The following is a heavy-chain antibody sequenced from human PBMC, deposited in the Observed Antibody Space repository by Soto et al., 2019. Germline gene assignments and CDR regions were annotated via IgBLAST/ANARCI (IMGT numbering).Heavy chain of an antibody. CDR2: ISGYNGNT. Sequence: QVRLVQSGAEVKKPGASVKVSCKASGYTFTNYGISWARQAPGQGLEWMGWISGYNGNTKYAQKLQGRVTMTTDTSTSTALMGVRSLTSDDTAVYYCARGGSSWSAEYFQHWGQGSLVIVSS. J-gene: IGHJ1*01. CDR1: GYTFTNYG. CDR3: ARGGSSWSAEYFQH. D-gene: IGHD6-13*01. V-gene: IGHV1-18*01.